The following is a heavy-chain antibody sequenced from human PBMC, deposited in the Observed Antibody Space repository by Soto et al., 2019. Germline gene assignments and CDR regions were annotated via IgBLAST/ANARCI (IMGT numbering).Heavy chain of an antibody. Sequence: QVQLVQSGAEVKKPGASVNVSCKASGYNFTVYYMHWVRQAPGQGLEWMGWINPKSGGTMYPQKFQGRVTMTWDTSISTAYMALTRLRSDDTAVHYCARDLAKCGGSAGLDYGGQGPLVTFS. CDR1: GYNFTVYY. CDR3: ARDLAKCGGSAGLDY. V-gene: IGHV1-2*02. J-gene: IGHJ4*02. CDR2: INPKSGGT. D-gene: IGHD1-26*01.